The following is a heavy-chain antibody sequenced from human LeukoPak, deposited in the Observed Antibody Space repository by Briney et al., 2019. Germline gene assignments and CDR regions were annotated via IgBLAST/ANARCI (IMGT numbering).Heavy chain of an antibody. Sequence: PGGSLRLSCAASGFTVSSNYMSWVRQAPGKGLEWVSVLYSGGKTYYADSAKGRFTISRDSSTYTLYLQMESLRPEDTAVYYCAREMGAATTYFDYWGQGTLVIVSS. V-gene: IGHV3-53*01. CDR3: AREMGAATTYFDY. CDR1: GFTVSSNY. J-gene: IGHJ4*02. CDR2: LYSGGKT. D-gene: IGHD1-1*01.